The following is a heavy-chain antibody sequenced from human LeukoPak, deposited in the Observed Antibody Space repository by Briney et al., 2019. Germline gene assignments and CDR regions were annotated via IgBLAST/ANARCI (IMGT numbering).Heavy chain of an antibody. CDR1: GYTFTGYY. D-gene: IGHD5-18*01. CDR3: ARDRSPENSQIDY. CDR2: INPNSGGT. J-gene: IGHJ4*02. Sequence: EATVKVSCKASGYTFTGYYMHWVRQAPGQGLEWMGRINPNSGGTNYAQKFQGRVTMTRDTSISTAYMELSRLRSDDTAVYYCARDRSPENSQIDYWGQGTLVTVSS. V-gene: IGHV1-2*06.